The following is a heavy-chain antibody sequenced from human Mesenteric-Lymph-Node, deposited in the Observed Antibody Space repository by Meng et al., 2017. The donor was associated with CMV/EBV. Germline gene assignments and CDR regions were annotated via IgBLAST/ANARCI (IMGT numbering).Heavy chain of an antibody. CDR2: IHHTGSS. D-gene: IGHD2-21*01. CDR3: ATRALQSADSRY. Sequence: SETLSLTCAVSGGSISSTNWWSWVRQPPGKGLEWIGAIHHTGSSDYNPSLKSRATMSVDKAKNQFSLDLISVTAADTAVYYCATRALQSADSRYWGQGTLVTVSS. J-gene: IGHJ4*02. CDR1: GGSISSTNW. V-gene: IGHV4-4*02.